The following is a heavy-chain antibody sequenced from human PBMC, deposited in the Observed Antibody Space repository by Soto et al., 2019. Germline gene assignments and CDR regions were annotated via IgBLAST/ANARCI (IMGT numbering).Heavy chain of an antibody. CDR3: ATGTAVPTFDY. V-gene: IGHV4-31*11. CDR1: GASVTRAGSY. J-gene: IGHJ4*02. CDR2: IYFDGTT. Sequence: QVQLQESGPGLVKPSQTLSLTCDVSGASVTRAGSYWGWIRQRPGQGLEWIGYIYFDGTTYYNPSLKITVISSADTASNQFSLILSFLTAAYTAAYSCATGTAVPTFDYWGQGTLVTVSS. D-gene: IGHD1-1*01.